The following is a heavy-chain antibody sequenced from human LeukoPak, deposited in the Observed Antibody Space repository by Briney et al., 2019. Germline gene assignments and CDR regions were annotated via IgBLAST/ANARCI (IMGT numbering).Heavy chain of an antibody. CDR3: ARDFSDYDFWSGYPTEDDAFDI. CDR2: INPNSGGT. D-gene: IGHD3-3*01. J-gene: IGHJ3*02. Sequence: ASVKVSCKASGYTFTGYYMHWVRQAPGQGPEWMGWINPNSGGTNYAQKFQGRVTMTRDTSISTAYMELSRLRSDDTAVYYCARDFSDYDFWSGYPTEDDAFDIWGQGTMVTVSS. CDR1: GYTFTGYY. V-gene: IGHV1-2*02.